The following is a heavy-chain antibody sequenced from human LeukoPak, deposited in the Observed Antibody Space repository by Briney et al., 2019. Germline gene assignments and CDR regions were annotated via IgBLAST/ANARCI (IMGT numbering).Heavy chain of an antibody. Sequence: GGSLRLSCAASGFTFSSYAMSWVRQAPGKGLEWVSAISGSGGSTYYADSVKGRFTISRDNSKNTLYVEMNSLRVEDTAMYYCAKDIGRRIFGVAYDAFHIWGQGTTVAVSS. D-gene: IGHD3-3*01. V-gene: IGHV3-23*01. CDR1: GFTFSSYA. J-gene: IGHJ3*02. CDR2: ISGSGGST. CDR3: AKDIGRRIFGVAYDAFHI.